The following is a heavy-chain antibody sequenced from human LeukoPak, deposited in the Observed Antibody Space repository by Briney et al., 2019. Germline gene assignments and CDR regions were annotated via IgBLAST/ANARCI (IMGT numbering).Heavy chain of an antibody. CDR3: ARRTYGSGSYYNGDYYYYMDV. D-gene: IGHD3-10*01. V-gene: IGHV1-69*05. J-gene: IGHJ6*03. CDR2: IIPIFGTA. CDR1: GYTFTGYY. Sequence: SVKVSCKASGYTFTGYYMHWVRQAPGQGLEWMGGIIPIFGTANYARKFQGRVTITTDESTSTAYMELSSLRSEDTAVYYCARRTYGSGSYYNGDYYYYMDVWGKGTTVTVSS.